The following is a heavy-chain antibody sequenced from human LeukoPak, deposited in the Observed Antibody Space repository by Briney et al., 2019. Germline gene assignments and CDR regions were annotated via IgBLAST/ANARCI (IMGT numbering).Heavy chain of an antibody. CDR2: ISSSSSYI. Sequence: GGSLRLSCAASGFTFSSYSMNWVRQAPGKGLEWVSSISSSSSYIYYADSVKGRFTISIDNAKNSLYLQMNSLRAEDTAVYYCARDPQYSYGPHFDYWGQGTLVTVSS. J-gene: IGHJ4*02. D-gene: IGHD5-18*01. CDR1: GFTFSSYS. V-gene: IGHV3-21*01. CDR3: ARDPQYSYGPHFDY.